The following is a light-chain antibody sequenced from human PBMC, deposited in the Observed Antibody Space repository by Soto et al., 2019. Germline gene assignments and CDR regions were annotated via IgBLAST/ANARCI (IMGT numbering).Light chain of an antibody. CDR2: GAS. CDR3: QQYSNWPPWT. V-gene: IGKV3D-15*01. CDR1: QSVSTN. Sequence: IVMTQSPATLSVSPGQRATHSCRASQSVSTNLAWYQQKPGQAPRLLIYGASTRATGIPARFSGSGSGTEFTLTISGLQSDDFAVYYCQQYSNWPPWTFGQGTRVDFK. J-gene: IGKJ1*01.